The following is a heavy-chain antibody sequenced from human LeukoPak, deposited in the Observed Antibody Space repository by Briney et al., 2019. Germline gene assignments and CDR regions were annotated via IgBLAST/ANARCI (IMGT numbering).Heavy chain of an antibody. V-gene: IGHV4-59*01. CDR1: GGSISSYY. D-gene: IGHD6-19*01. CDR2: IYYSGST. J-gene: IGHJ1*01. Sequence: PSETLSLTCTVSGGSISSYYWSWIRQPPGKGLEWIGYIYYSGSTNYNPSLKSRVTISVDTSKNQFSLKLSSVTAADTAVYYCARDVAVAGTHPEYFQHWGQGTLVNVSS. CDR3: ARDVAVAGTHPEYFQH.